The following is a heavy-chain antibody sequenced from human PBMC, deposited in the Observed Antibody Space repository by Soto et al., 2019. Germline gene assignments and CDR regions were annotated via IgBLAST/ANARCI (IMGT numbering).Heavy chain of an antibody. D-gene: IGHD2-15*01. CDR2: INPGNSET. CDR1: GYSFINYW. J-gene: IGHJ4*02. CDR3: ARPDNNYVAS. V-gene: IGHV5-51*01. Sequence: PGESLKISCQASGYSFINYWIGWVRQLPGKGLEWMAIINPGNSETRYSPAFRGQATISADRFITTVYLEWSSLKASDTAMYYCARPDNNYVASWGQGALVTV.